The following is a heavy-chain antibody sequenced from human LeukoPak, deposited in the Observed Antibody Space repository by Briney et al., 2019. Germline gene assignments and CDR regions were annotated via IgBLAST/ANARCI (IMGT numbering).Heavy chain of an antibody. CDR2: IKSDGSSA. CDR3: ARRSGTYHFDY. Sequence: GGSLRLSCAASGFTFSSFWMHWVRQAPGKGLVCVSRIKSDGSSASYADSVKGRFTISRDNAKNTLYLQMNSLRAEDTAVYYCARRSGTYHFDYWGQGTPVTVSS. V-gene: IGHV3-74*01. D-gene: IGHD1-26*01. J-gene: IGHJ4*02. CDR1: GFTFSSFW.